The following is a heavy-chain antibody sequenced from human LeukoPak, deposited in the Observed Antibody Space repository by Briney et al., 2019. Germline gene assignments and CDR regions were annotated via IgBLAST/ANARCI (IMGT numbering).Heavy chain of an antibody. CDR1: GYTFTSYY. CDR3: ARASTRGRITIFGVVGNWFDP. V-gene: IGHV1-46*01. D-gene: IGHD3-3*01. CDR2: INPSGGST. J-gene: IGHJ5*02. Sequence: WASVKVSCKASGYTFTSYYMHWVRQAPGQGLEWMGIINPSGGSTSYAQKFQGRVTMTRDTSTSTVYMELSSLRSDDTAVYYCARASTRGRITIFGVVGNWFDPWGQGTLVTVSP.